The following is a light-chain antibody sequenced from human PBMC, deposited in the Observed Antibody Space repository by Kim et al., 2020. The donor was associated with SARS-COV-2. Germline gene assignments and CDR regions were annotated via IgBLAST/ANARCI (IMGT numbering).Light chain of an antibody. CDR3: QQYGRSPSYT. CDR2: GTS. CDR1: RTLTSSY. V-gene: IGKV3-20*01. Sequence: SPRERATLSCSTSRTLTSSYLACYQQKPGQDPRLLIYGTSTRAIGIAARFSGSGSGTDFTLTISRLESEDSAVYYCQQYGRSPSYTFGQGTKLEI. J-gene: IGKJ2*01.